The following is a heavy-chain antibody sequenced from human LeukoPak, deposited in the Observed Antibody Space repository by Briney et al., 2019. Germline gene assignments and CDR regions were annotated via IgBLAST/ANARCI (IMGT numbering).Heavy chain of an antibody. CDR1: GFTFSSYD. D-gene: IGHD2-15*01. CDR2: IGTAGDT. J-gene: IGHJ5*02. V-gene: IGHV3-13*01. CDR3: ARDPCRSGGSCEGWFDP. Sequence: GSLRLSCAASGFTFSSYDMHWVRQATGKGLEWVSAIGTAGDTYHPGSVKGRFTISRENAKNSLYLQMNSLRAEDTAVYYCARDPCRSGGSCEGWFDPWGQGTLVTVSS.